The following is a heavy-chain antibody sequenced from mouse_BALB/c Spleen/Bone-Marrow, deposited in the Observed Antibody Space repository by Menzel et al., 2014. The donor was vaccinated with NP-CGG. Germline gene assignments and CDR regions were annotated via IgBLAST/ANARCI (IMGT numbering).Heavy chain of an antibody. V-gene: IGHV14-3*02. Sequence: EVQLQQSGAELVKPGASVKLSCTASGFNIKDTYMHWVKQRPEQGLEWIGRIDPANGNTKYDPKLQGKATKTADTSANTAFLRLRSLTSEDTAGYYCASYRYAWYIDVWGAGTTVTVAS. D-gene: IGHD2-14*01. J-gene: IGHJ1*01. CDR2: IDPANGNT. CDR1: GFNIKDTY. CDR3: ASYRYAWYIDV.